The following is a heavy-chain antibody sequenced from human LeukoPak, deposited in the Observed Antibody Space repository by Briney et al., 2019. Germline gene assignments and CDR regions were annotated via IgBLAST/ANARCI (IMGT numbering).Heavy chain of an antibody. Sequence: SQTLYLTCTVSGGSISSTGYYWTWIRQPAGKGLEWIGHIDNSGSTNCNPSLKSRVTISVDTSKNQFSLDLTSVTAADTAVYYCARDCEFCDLLFYMNVWGKGTTVTVSS. CDR2: IDNSGST. J-gene: IGHJ6*03. V-gene: IGHV4-61*09. D-gene: IGHD3-16*01. CDR1: GGSISSTGYY. CDR3: ARDCEFCDLLFYMNV.